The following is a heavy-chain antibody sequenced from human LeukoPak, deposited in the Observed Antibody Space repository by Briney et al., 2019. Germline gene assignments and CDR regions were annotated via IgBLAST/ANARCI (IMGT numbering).Heavy chain of an antibody. CDR2: IDHSGNT. Sequence: SETLSLTCAVHGGSFSGYYWIWIRQPPGKGLEWIGEIDHSGNTQYNPSLKSRVTISIDTSKNQLSLYLTSVTAADTAMYYCARHSPGSRGVDYWGQETLVTVSS. V-gene: IGHV4-34*01. D-gene: IGHD2-21*01. J-gene: IGHJ4*02. CDR3: ARHSPGSRGVDY. CDR1: GGSFSGYY.